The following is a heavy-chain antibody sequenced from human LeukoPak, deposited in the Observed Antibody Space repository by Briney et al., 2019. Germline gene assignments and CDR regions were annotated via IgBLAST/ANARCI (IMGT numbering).Heavy chain of an antibody. J-gene: IGHJ4*02. D-gene: IGHD3-10*01. Sequence: PGGSLRLSCAASGFTFSSYRMSWVRQAPGKGLEWVSSLSGSSSYIYYADSLQGRFTISRDNAKNSLYLQMNSLRAEDTALYFCARESEYYGSGSYYINDYWGQGTLVTVSS. CDR1: GFTFSSYR. CDR3: ARESEYYGSGSYYINDY. CDR2: LSGSSSYI. V-gene: IGHV3-21*01.